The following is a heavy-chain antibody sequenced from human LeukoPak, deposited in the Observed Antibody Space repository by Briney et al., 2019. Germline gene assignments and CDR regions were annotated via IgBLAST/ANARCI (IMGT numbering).Heavy chain of an antibody. CDR1: GGSISSSSYY. V-gene: IGHV4-39*01. CDR3: ARPSGPIAVAGYYFDY. CDR2: VYYSGST. J-gene: IGHJ4*02. Sequence: PSETLSLTCTVSGGSISSSSYYWGWIRQPPGKGLEWIGSVYYSGSTYYNPSLKSRVTISVDTSKNQFSLKLSSVTAADTAVYYCARPSGPIAVAGYYFDYWGQGTLVTVSS. D-gene: IGHD6-19*01.